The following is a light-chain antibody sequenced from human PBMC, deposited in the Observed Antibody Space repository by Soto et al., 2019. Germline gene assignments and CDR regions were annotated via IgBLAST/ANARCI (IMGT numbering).Light chain of an antibody. CDR3: QQYNNWPLT. CDR2: GAS. V-gene: IGKV3-15*01. J-gene: IGKJ1*01. Sequence: DIVMTQSPATLSVSPGERATLSCRASQNINRNLAWYQQKPGQAPGLLISGASARASGIPARFSGSGSGTEYNHTISSLQSEDFAIYYCQQYNNWPLTFGEETKVEI. CDR1: QNINRN.